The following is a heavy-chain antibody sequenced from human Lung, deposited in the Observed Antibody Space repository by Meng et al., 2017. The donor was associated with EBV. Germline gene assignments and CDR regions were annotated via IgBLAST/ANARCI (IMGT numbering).Heavy chain of an antibody. J-gene: IGHJ4*02. V-gene: IGHV4-59*11. CDR3: ARAKWGHSYGSEALYFDH. D-gene: IGHD5-18*01. Sequence: GPLQESGPGLVRPSETLSLTCTVSSGSIRNQYWSWIRQPPGKALELIGYIYDSGSTTYNPSLKSRLTISSDRSNNQFSLELNSMSAAGTAVYYCARAKWGHSYGSEALYFDHWGPGTLVTVSS. CDR2: IYDSGST. CDR1: SGSIRNQY.